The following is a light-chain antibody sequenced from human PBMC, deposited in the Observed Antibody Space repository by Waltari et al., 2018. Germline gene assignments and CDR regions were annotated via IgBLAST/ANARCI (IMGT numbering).Light chain of an antibody. CDR1: SSNIGAGYY. CDR2: EQN. V-gene: IGLV1-40*01. Sequence: QSVQTQPPSASGAPGQRVIISCTGSSSNIGAGYYVSWYQQFPGTAPKLRIYEQNKRPAGVSDRFSVSKSGTSASLTITGLQSEDEADYYCSAWDSSLSIYIFGGGTRLTVL. J-gene: IGLJ2*01. CDR3: SAWDSSLSIYI.